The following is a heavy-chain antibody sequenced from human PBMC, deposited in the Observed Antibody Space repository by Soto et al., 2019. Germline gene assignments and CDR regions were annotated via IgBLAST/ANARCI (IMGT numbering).Heavy chain of an antibody. CDR1: GFTFSSYE. CDR3: ARGVAPKPYYFDY. V-gene: IGHV3-48*03. Sequence: EVQLVESGGGLVQPGGSLRLSCAASGFTFSSYEMNWIRQAPGKGLEWVSYISSSGSTIYYADSVKGRFTISRDNAKNSLYLQMNSLRAEDTAVYYCARGVAPKPYYFDYWGQGTLVTVSS. CDR2: ISSSGSTI. D-gene: IGHD2-15*01. J-gene: IGHJ4*02.